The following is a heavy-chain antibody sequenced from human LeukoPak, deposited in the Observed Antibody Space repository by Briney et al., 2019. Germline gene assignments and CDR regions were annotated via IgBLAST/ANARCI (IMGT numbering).Heavy chain of an antibody. CDR2: ILDSGYST. CDR1: GFTFSSYA. J-gene: IGHJ6*03. V-gene: IGHV3-23*01. CDR3: AKLGGHPLHNYYVGV. D-gene: IGHD3-16*01. Sequence: GGSLRLSCAASGFTFSSYAMSWVRQAPGKGLEWVSGILDSGYSTYYANSVKARFTISRDNSNNTLYLQMNSLRAEDTAVYYCAKLGGHPLHNYYVGVWGKGTTVAVSS.